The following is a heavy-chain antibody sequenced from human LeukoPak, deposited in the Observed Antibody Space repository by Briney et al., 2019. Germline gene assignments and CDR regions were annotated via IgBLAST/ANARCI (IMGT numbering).Heavy chain of an antibody. J-gene: IGHJ6*02. CDR2: IKQDGSEI. CDR1: GFTFSSYW. CDR3: GRGMDV. V-gene: IGHV3-7*04. Sequence: GGSLRLSCAASGFTFSSYWMHWVRQAPGMGLEWVANIKQDGSEIYYVDSVKGRFTISRDNAKNSLYLQMNSLRAGDTAVYYCGRGMDVWGQGTTVTVSS.